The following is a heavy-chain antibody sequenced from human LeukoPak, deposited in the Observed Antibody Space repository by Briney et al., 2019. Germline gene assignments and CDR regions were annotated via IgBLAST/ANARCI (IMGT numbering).Heavy chain of an antibody. CDR2: ISISGSII. D-gene: IGHD4-11*01. V-gene: IGHV3-11*04. CDR1: GFTFSDYS. Sequence: GGSLSLSCAAPGFTFSDYSMTWIRQAPGKGLEWVSHISISGSIIYYVDSVKGRFTISRDNAKNSLYLQINSLRAEDTAVYYCARGRGYSNYPDYWGQGTLVTVSS. CDR3: ARGRGYSNYPDY. J-gene: IGHJ4*02.